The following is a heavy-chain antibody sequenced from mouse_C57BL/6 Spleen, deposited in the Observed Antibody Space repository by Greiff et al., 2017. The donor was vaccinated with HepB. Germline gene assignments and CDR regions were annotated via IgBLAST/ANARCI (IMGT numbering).Heavy chain of an antibody. J-gene: IGHJ4*01. D-gene: IGHD1-1*01. CDR3: TRGSLLLRGAMDY. V-gene: IGHV1-15*01. CDR2: IDPETGGT. Sequence: VKLVESGAELVRPGASVTLSCKASGYTFTDYEMHWVKQTPVHGLEWIGAIDPETGGTAYNQKFKGKAILTADKSSSTAYMELRSLTSEDSAVYYCTRGSLLLRGAMDYWGQGTSVTVSS. CDR1: GYTFTDYE.